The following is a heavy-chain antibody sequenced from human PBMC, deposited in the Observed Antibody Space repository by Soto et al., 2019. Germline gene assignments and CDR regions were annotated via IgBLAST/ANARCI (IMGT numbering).Heavy chain of an antibody. Sequence: SETLSLTCSVSGGSMRSGSYYWTWIRQHPGKGLEWVAYISNSGNAYYNPSLETRLAISLDTSKNLFSLSLTSVTAADTALYYCARGSFSSSSSWFDPWGQGTLVTVSS. D-gene: IGHD6-6*01. CDR1: GGSMRSGSYY. CDR3: ARGSFSSSSSWFDP. J-gene: IGHJ5*02. CDR2: ISNSGNA. V-gene: IGHV4-31*03.